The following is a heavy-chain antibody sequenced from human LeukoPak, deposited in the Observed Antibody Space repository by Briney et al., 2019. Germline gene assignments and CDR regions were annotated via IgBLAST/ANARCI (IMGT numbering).Heavy chain of an antibody. J-gene: IGHJ4*02. D-gene: IGHD3-3*01. CDR3: ARGLHDLWRGHVGY. V-gene: IGHV3-53*01. CDR1: GFTVNSNY. CDR2: IDSDGNT. Sequence: GGSLRLSCAASGFTVNSNYMTWVRQAPGKGLDWVSVIDSDGNTYYADSVMGRFSISRDNSKNMVFLQMNSLRAEDTTVYYCARGLHDLWRGHVGYWGQGTLVTVSS.